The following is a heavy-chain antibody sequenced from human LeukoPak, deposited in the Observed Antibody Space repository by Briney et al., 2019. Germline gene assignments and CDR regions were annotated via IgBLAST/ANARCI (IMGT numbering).Heavy chain of an antibody. J-gene: IGHJ3*02. V-gene: IGHV4-34*01. CDR2: INHSGNT. CDR1: GGSFSGYY. Sequence: SETLSLTCAVYGGSFSGYYWSWICQPPGKGLEWIGEINHSGNTNYNPSLKSRVTILVDTSKNQFSLKLNSVTAADTAVYYCASPIYGDYTENGFDIWGQGTMVTVSS. CDR3: ASPIYGDYTENGFDI. D-gene: IGHD4-17*01.